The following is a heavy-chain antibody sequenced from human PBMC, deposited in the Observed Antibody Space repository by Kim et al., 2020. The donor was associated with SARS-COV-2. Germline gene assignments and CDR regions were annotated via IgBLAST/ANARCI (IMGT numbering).Heavy chain of an antibody. CDR2: RGST. CDR3: ARERTSLDC. V-gene: IGHV4-31*02. J-gene: IGHJ4*02. Sequence: RGSTYSNPSLKSRVTISVDSSKNQFSLMLSSVTAADTAVYYCARERTSLDCWGQGTLVTVSS.